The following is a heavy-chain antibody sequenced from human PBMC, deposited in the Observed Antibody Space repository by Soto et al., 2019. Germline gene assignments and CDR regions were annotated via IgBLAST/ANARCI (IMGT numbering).Heavy chain of an antibody. CDR2: MYVTGTT. J-gene: IGHJ3*02. Sequence: SETLSLTCTVSGGSISHHYWSWIRQPAGTRLEWIGRMYVTGTTNYNPSLKNRVSMSIDTSKNQFSLKLSSVTAADTAVYYCARDGGYTGYEEGNPFDIWGQGTMVTV. D-gene: IGHD5-12*01. CDR1: GGSISHHY. V-gene: IGHV4-4*07. CDR3: ARDGGYTGYEEGNPFDI.